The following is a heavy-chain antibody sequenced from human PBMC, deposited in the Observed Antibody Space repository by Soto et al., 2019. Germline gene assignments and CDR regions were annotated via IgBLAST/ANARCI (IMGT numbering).Heavy chain of an antibody. V-gene: IGHV3-74*03. CDR1: GIILRGYW. J-gene: IGHJ4*02. CDR2: INNDGSNT. CDR3: ARGGDYSSSPVWD. Sequence: GGSLRLSCAASGIILRGYWMHWVRQGPGKGLVWVSRINNDGSNTQYADSVKGRFIISRDNAENTLYLQMNSLRVEDTAVYYCARGGDYSSSPVWDWGRGTLVTVSS. D-gene: IGHD6-6*01.